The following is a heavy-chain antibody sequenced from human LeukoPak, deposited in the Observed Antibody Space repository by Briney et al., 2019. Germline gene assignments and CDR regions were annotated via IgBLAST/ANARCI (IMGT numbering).Heavy chain of an antibody. CDR3: ARRDERYTSLS. V-gene: IGHV3-74*01. Sequence: GGSLRLSCAASGFTFSSYWMHWVRQAPGKGLVRVSRINSDGGSTNYADSVKGRFTISRDNAKNTLYLHMNSLRAEDTAVYFCARRDERYTSLSWGLGTLVTVSS. CDR1: GFTFSSYW. D-gene: IGHD6-13*01. J-gene: IGHJ5*02. CDR2: INSDGGST.